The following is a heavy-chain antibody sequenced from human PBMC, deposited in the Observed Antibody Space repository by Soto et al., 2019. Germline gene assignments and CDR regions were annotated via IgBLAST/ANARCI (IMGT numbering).Heavy chain of an antibody. D-gene: IGHD3-3*01. CDR2: IIPIFGTA. V-gene: IGHV1-69*13. Sequence: SVKLSCKASGGTFSSYAISWVRQAPGQGLEWMGGIIPIFGTANYAQKFQGRVTITADESTSTAYMELSSLRSEDTAVYYCARTIFGVVPDWFDPWGQGTLVTVSS. CDR1: GGTFSSYA. CDR3: ARTIFGVVPDWFDP. J-gene: IGHJ5*02.